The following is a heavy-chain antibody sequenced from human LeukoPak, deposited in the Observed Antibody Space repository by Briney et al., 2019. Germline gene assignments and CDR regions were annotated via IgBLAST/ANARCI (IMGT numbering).Heavy chain of an antibody. Sequence: GGSLRLSCAASGFTFSSYGMHWVRQAPGKGLEWVAFIRYDGSNKYYADSVKGRFTISRDNSKNTLYLQMNSLRAEDTAVYYCAKDCSGWYLNYFDYWGQGTLVTVSS. CDR1: GFTFSSYG. D-gene: IGHD6-19*01. J-gene: IGHJ4*02. CDR3: AKDCSGWYLNYFDY. V-gene: IGHV3-30*02. CDR2: IRYDGSNK.